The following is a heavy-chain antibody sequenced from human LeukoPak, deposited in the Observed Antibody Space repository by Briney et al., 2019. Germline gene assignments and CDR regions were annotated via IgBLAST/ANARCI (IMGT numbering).Heavy chain of an antibody. CDR3: ARDPLRVPIEANWFDP. CDR2: IWYDGSNK. CDR1: GFTFSSYG. Sequence: GGSLRLSCAASGFTFSSYGMHWVRQAPGKGLEWVAVIWYDGSNKYYADSVKGRFTISRDNSKNTLYLQMNSLRAEDTAVYYCARDPLRVPIEANWFDPRGQGALVTVSS. D-gene: IGHD5/OR15-5a*01. V-gene: IGHV3-33*01. J-gene: IGHJ5*02.